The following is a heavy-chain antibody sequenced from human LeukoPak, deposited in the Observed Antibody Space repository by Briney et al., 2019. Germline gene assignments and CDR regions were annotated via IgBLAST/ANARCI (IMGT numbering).Heavy chain of an antibody. CDR2: INTNTGNP. D-gene: IGHD2-2*02. CDR1: GYTFTSYA. J-gene: IGHJ5*02. Sequence: ASVKVSCKASGYTFTSYAMNWVRQAPGQGLEWMRWINTNTGNPTYAQGFTGRFVFSLDTSVSTAYLQISSLKAEDTAVYYCARVGYCSSTSCYTPWFDPWGQGTLVTVSS. CDR3: ARVGYCSSTSCYTPWFDP. V-gene: IGHV7-4-1*02.